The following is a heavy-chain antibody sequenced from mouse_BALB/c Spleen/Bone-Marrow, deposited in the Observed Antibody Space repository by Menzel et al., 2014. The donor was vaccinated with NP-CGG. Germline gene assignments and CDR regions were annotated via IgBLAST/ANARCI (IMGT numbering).Heavy chain of an antibody. D-gene: IGHD1-1*01. CDR1: GYAFTNYN. V-gene: IGHV1S135*01. CDR3: ARLGTTAVPDY. Sequence: VQLKESGPELVKPGASVKVSCKASGYAFTNYNMYWVKQSLGKSLEWIGYNDPYSGGTNYNQKFKGKATLTVDKSSSTAYMHLNSLTSEDSAVYYCARLGTTAVPDYWGQGTTLTVSS. J-gene: IGHJ2*01. CDR2: NDPYSGGT.